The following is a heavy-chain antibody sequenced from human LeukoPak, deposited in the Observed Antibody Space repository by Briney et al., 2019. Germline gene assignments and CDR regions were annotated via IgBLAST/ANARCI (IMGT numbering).Heavy chain of an antibody. J-gene: IGHJ4*02. V-gene: IGHV4-61*02. D-gene: IGHD2-2*02. CDR1: GGSISSGSYY. CDR3: ARASDHCSSTSCYIYYFDY. Sequence: SETLSLTCTVSGGSISSGSYYWSWIRQPAGKGLEWIGRIYTSGSTNYNPSLKSRVTISVDTSKNQFSLKLSSVTAADTAVYYCARASDHCSSTSCYIYYFDYWGQGTLVTVSS. CDR2: IYTSGST.